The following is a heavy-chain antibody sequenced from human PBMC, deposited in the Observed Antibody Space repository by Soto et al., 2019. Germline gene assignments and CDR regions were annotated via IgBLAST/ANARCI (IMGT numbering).Heavy chain of an antibody. V-gene: IGHV4-34*01. CDR2: INHSGST. CDR1: GGSFSNYY. D-gene: IGHD6-13*01. J-gene: IGHJ1*01. CDR3: ARGGRQQLLVRQYFQH. Sequence: PSETLSLTCAVYGGSFSNYYWSWIRQPPGKGLEWIGEINHSGSTNYNPSLKSRVTISVDTSKNQFPLNLSSVTAADTAVYYCARGGRQQLLVRQYFQHWGQGTLVTVSS.